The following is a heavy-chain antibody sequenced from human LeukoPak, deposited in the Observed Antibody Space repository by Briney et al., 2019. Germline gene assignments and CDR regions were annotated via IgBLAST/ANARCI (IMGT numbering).Heavy chain of an antibody. CDR2: IHSSGTT. Sequence: PPETLSVNCTVSHYSINSGYYWGWIRQPPGKRLEWVASIHSSGTTYYNPTLKSRLTISVDTSKNQISLNLTSVTAADAAVYYCARDLGYAGFDWAPWGQGTLVTVSS. CDR1: HYSINSGYY. CDR3: ARDLGYAGFDWAP. D-gene: IGHD5-12*01. V-gene: IGHV4-38-2*02. J-gene: IGHJ5*02.